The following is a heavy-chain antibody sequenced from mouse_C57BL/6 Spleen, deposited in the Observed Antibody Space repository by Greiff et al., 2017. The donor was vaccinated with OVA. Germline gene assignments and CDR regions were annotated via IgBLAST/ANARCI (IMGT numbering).Heavy chain of an antibody. J-gene: IGHJ1*03. Sequence: EVKLMESGGGLVKPGGSLKLSCAASGFTFSSYAMSRVRQTPEKRLEWVATISDGGSYTYYPDNVKGRFTISRDNAKNNLYLQMSHLKSEDTAMYYCARDRRYFDVWGTGTTVTVSS. CDR3: ARDRRYFDV. CDR1: GFTFSSYA. V-gene: IGHV5-4*01. CDR2: ISDGGSYT.